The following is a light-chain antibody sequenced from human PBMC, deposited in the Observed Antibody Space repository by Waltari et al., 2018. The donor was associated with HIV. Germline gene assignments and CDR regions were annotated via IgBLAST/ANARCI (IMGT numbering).Light chain of an antibody. J-gene: IGKJ3*01. CDR1: QSVSRY. Sequence: ETVLTQSPATLSLSPGERAILSCRASQSVSRYLAWYQQKPGQAPRLLIYDASNRVTGITARFSGSGSGTDFTLTINNLEPEDFAVYYCQQRSDSFTFGPGTKVDIK. CDR2: DAS. CDR3: QQRSDSFT. V-gene: IGKV3-11*01.